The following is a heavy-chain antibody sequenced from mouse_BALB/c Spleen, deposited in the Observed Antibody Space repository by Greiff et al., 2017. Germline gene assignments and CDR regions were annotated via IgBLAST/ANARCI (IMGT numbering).Heavy chain of an antibody. CDR1: GYAFTNYL. Sequence: GQLQQSGAELVRPGTSVKVSCKASGYAFTNYLIEWVKQRPGQGLEWIGVINPGSGGTNYNEKFKGKATLTADKSSSTAYMQLSSLTSDDSAVYFCARGGGSSGYGFAYWGQGTLVTVSA. CDR3: ARGGGSSGYGFAY. J-gene: IGHJ3*01. CDR2: INPGSGGT. V-gene: IGHV1-54*01. D-gene: IGHD3-1*01.